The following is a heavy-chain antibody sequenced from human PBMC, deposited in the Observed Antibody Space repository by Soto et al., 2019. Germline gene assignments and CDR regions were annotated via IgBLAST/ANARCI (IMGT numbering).Heavy chain of an antibody. J-gene: IGHJ5*02. CDR2: VSGSGASV. D-gene: IGHD3-3*01. Sequence: EVQLLESGGGFVKPGGSLRLSCEGSGFIVSSHAMRWVRQAPGKGLEWVSSVSGSGASVHLPDFLKGRFSSSRDNSTNTVYPELNNLRVDDTAVYYCAKDLPRWSGDSSSENHWGQGTLVTVSS. CDR3: AKDLPRWSGDSSSENH. CDR1: GFIVSSHA. V-gene: IGHV3-23*01.